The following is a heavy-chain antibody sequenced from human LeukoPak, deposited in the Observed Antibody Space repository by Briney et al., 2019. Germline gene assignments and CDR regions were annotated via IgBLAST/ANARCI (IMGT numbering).Heavy chain of an antibody. CDR3: EREGATVITPHY. CDR2: IYYNGNT. Sequence: KSSETLSLTCTVSGGSVSSSSYYWGWIRQPPGKGPEWIGSIYYNGNTYYNPSLKSRVTISVDTSKNQFSLKLSSVTAADTAVYYCEREGATVITPHYWGQGTLVTVSS. D-gene: IGHD4-17*01. J-gene: IGHJ4*02. V-gene: IGHV4-39*07. CDR1: GGSVSSSSYY.